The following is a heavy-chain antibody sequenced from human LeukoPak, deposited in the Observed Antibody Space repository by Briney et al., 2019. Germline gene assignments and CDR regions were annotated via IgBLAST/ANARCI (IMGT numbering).Heavy chain of an antibody. CDR1: GFTFSSYG. D-gene: IGHD6-6*01. Sequence: PGGSLRLSCAASGFTFSSYGMHWVRQAPGKGLEWVAVISYDGSNKYYADSVKGRFTISRDNSKNTLYLQMNSLRAEDTAVYYCASPPVGIAARQYYYYYMDVWGKGTTVTVSS. CDR3: ASPPVGIAARQYYYYYMDV. V-gene: IGHV3-30*03. CDR2: ISYDGSNK. J-gene: IGHJ6*03.